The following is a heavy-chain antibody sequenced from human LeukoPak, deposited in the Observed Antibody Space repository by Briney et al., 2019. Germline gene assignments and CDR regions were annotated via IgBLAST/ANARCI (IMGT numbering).Heavy chain of an antibody. V-gene: IGHV3-48*03. CDR3: TKGGSSSWLGAVYFDY. CDR1: GFTFSSYE. D-gene: IGHD6-13*01. Sequence: GGSLRLSCAASGFTFSSYEMNWVRQAPGKGLEWVSYISSSGSTIYYADSVKGRFTISRDNAKNSLYLQMNSLRAEDMALYYCTKGGSSSWLGAVYFDYWGQGTLVTVSS. J-gene: IGHJ4*02. CDR2: ISSSGSTI.